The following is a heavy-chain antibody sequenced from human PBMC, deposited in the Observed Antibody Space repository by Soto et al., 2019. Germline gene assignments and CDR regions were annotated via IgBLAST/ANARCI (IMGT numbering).Heavy chain of an antibody. CDR3: AREVAGCSSTSCYYWFDP. J-gene: IGHJ5*02. Sequence: SETLSLTCAVSGGSISSGGYSWSWIRQPPGKGLEWIGYIYHRGSTYYNPSLKSRVTISVDRSKNQFSLKLSSVTAADTAVYYCAREVAGCSSTSCYYWFDPWGQGTLVTVSS. CDR2: IYHRGST. D-gene: IGHD2-2*01. V-gene: IGHV4-30-2*01. CDR1: GGSISSGGYS.